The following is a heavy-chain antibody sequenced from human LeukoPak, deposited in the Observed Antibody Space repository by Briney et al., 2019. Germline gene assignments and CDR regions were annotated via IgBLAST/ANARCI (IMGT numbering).Heavy chain of an antibody. Sequence: NPGGSLRLSCAASGFTFSSYAMSWVRQAPGKGLEWVSAISGSGGSTYYADSVKGRFTISRDNSKNTLYLQMNSLRAEDTAVYYCAKDGYSYAYYYYYGMDVWGQGTTVTVPS. V-gene: IGHV3-23*01. D-gene: IGHD5-18*01. CDR3: AKDGYSYAYYYYYGMDV. J-gene: IGHJ6*02. CDR2: ISGSGGST. CDR1: GFTFSSYA.